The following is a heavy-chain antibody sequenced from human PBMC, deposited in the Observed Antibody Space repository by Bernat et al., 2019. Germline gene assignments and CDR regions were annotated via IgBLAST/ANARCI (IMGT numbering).Heavy chain of an antibody. Sequence: EVQLVESGGDLVQPGGSLRLSCAGSGFAFSSYEMNWVRQAPGKGLEWVSYIGSGGRDIYYADSVKGRFTISRDNAKNSLYLQMDSLRAEDTAIYYCARCTRTIYYYGMDVWGQGTTVTVSS. CDR2: IGSGGRDI. D-gene: IGHD1/OR15-1a*01. V-gene: IGHV3-48*03. CDR3: ARCTRTIYYYGMDV. CDR1: GFAFSSYE. J-gene: IGHJ6*02.